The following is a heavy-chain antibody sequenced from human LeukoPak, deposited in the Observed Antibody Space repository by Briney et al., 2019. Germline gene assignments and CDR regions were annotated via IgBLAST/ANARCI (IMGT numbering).Heavy chain of an antibody. D-gene: IGHD5-24*01. Sequence: GGSLRLSCAASGFTFSSYAMSWVRQAPGKGLEWVSVIHTGGSTYYADSVKGRFTISRDTSNNTLYLQMNSLRADDTAVYYCAREGKWLQLRYFDYWGQGTLVTVSS. J-gene: IGHJ4*02. CDR1: GFTFSSYA. CDR3: AREGKWLQLRYFDY. V-gene: IGHV3-53*01. CDR2: IHTGGST.